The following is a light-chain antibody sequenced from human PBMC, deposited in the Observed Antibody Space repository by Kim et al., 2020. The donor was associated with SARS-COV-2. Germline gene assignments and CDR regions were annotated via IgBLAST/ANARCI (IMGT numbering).Light chain of an antibody. CDR2: DVS. J-gene: IGLJ1*01. V-gene: IGLV2-14*03. CDR1: SSDVGGYNY. Sequence: AITISFTGTSSDVGGYNYVSWYQQHPGKAPKLMIYDVSNRPSGVSNRFSGSKSGNTASLTISGLQAEDEADYYCSSYTSSSTLYVFGTGTKVTVL. CDR3: SSYTSSSTLYV.